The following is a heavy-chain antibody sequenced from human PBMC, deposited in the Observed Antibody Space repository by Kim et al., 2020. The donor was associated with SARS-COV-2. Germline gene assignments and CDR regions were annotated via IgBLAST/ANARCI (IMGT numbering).Heavy chain of an antibody. Sequence: AAPVKGSITTPRDDSKTSLYLQMNSLKTEDTAVYYCARDVAAAGTGWFDPWGQGTLVTVSS. D-gene: IGHD6-13*01. CDR3: ARDVAAAGTGWFDP. V-gene: IGHV3-72*01. J-gene: IGHJ5*02.